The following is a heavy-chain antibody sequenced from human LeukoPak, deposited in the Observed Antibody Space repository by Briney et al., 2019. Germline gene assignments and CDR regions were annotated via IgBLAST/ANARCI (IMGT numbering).Heavy chain of an antibody. D-gene: IGHD3-10*01. V-gene: IGHV3-23*01. Sequence: GGSLRLSCAASGFTFSSYAMSWVRQAPGKGLEWVSLINDSGGNTYYADPVKGRFTISRDNSKNTLFLQMSSLRAEDTAVYYCAKTSAGIRGGYFDYWGQGTLVTVSS. CDR3: AKTSAGIRGGYFDY. J-gene: IGHJ4*02. CDR2: INDSGGNT. CDR1: GFTFSSYA.